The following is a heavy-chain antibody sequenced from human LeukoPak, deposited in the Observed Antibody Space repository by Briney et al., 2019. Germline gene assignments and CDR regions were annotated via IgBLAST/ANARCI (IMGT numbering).Heavy chain of an antibody. J-gene: IGHJ4*02. D-gene: IGHD1-26*01. CDR2: IRSSGDSI. V-gene: IGHV3-48*03. CDR3: VRDPPGGWEGFDS. CDR1: GFTFSSYE. Sequence: GGSLRLSCAASGFTFSSYEMNWVRQAPGKGLEWVSYIRSSGDSIYYADSVKGRFTVSRDNAKNSLYLQMNRLRAEDTAIYYCVRDPPGGWEGFDSRGQGILVTVSS.